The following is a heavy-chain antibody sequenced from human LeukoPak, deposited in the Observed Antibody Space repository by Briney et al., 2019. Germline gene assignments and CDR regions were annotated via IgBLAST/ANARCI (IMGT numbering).Heavy chain of an antibody. J-gene: IGHJ4*02. CDR3: AKKALYCGGDCYFYYFDY. V-gene: IGHV3-23*01. CDR2: ISGSGGST. CDR1: GFTFSSYA. D-gene: IGHD2-21*02. Sequence: GRSLRLSCAASGFTFSSYAMSWVRQAPGKGLEWVSAISGSGGSTYYADSVKGRFTISRDNSKNTLYLQMNSLRAEDTAVYYCAKKALYCGGDCYFYYFDYWGQGTLVTVSS.